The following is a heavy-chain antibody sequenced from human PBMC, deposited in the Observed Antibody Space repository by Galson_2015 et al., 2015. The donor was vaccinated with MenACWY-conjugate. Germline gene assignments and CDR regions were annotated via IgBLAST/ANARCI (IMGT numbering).Heavy chain of an antibody. CDR3: ARNIEQWVASMDV. CDR2: ISSTSGTT. V-gene: IGHV3-48*02. Sequence: SLRLSCAASGFTFSTYSMNWVRQAPGKGLEWISYISSTSGTTYYADSVKGRFTISRDNAKNSLYLQMNSLRDEDTAVYYCARNIEQWVASMDVWGQGTTVTVSS. CDR1: GFTFSTYS. J-gene: IGHJ6*02. D-gene: IGHD6-19*01.